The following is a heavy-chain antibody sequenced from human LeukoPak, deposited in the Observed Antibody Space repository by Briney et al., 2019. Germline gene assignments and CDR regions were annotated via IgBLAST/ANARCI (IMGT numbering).Heavy chain of an antibody. J-gene: IGHJ4*02. D-gene: IGHD4-17*01. CDR2: IYYSGST. CDR1: GGSISSYY. Sequence: PSETLSLTCTVSGGSISSYYWSWIRQHPGKGLEWIGYIYYSGSTYYDPSLKSRVTISVDTSKNQFSLKLSSVTAADTAVYYCARNYGDYVGGFDYWGQGTLVTVSS. CDR3: ARNYGDYVGGFDY. V-gene: IGHV4-59*06.